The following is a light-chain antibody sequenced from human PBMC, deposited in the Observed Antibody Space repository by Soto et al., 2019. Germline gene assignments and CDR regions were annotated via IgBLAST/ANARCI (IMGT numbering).Light chain of an antibody. V-gene: IGKV3-20*01. CDR2: GAS. Sequence: EIVLTQSPGTLSLSPGERATLSCRASQSVSSSYLAWYQQKPGQAPRLLIYGASSRATGIPDRFSGSGSGTDFTLTTSRLEPEDVAVYYFQQYGSSPSLTFGGGTKVEIK. CDR3: QQYGSSPSLT. J-gene: IGKJ4*01. CDR1: QSVSSSY.